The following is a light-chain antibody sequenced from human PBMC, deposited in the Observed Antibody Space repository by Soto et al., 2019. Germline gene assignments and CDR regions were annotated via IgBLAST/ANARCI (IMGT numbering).Light chain of an antibody. J-gene: IGKJ1*01. CDR3: QQYNSPPWT. Sequence: DLQMTPSPSTLSASVGDRVTITCRASQSISSWLAWYQQKPGKAPKLLIYKASSLESGVPSRFSGSGSGTEFTLTISSLQPDDFATYYCQQYNSPPWTFGQGTKVEIK. CDR1: QSISSW. V-gene: IGKV1-5*03. CDR2: KAS.